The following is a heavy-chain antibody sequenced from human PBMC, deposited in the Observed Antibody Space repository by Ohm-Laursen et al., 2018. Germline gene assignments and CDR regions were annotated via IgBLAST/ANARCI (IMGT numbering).Heavy chain of an antibody. Sequence: SLRLSCSASGFTFDDYAMHWVRQPPGKGLEWVSGISWNSGSIGYADSVKGRFTISRDNAKNSLYLQMNSLRTEDTAFYYCAKVIDSSGYYTFADYWGQGTLVTVSS. J-gene: IGHJ4*02. CDR1: GFTFDDYA. V-gene: IGHV3-9*01. CDR2: ISWNSGSI. D-gene: IGHD3-22*01. CDR3: AKVIDSSGYYTFADY.